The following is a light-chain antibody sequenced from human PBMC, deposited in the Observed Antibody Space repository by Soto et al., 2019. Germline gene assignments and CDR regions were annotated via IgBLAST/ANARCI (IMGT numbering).Light chain of an antibody. V-gene: IGKV1-39*01. CDR2: AAS. J-gene: IGKJ5*01. CDR3: QQSYSTPPIT. Sequence: DIHMTQSPSSLSASVGDRVTITCLASQSISNYLNWYQQKPGKAPKLLIYAASSLQSGVPSRFSGSGSGTDFTLTISSLQPEDFATYYCQQSYSTPPITFGQGTRLEIK. CDR1: QSISNY.